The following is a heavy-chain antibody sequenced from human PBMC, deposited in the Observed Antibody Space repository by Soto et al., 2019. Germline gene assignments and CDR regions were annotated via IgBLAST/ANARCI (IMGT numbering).Heavy chain of an antibody. Sequence: GGSLRLSCAASGFTFRDYAMSWVRQAPGKGLEWLSDISGNGDSARHAESVKGRFTISRDNSRNTLYLQMNRLRVDDTAVYYCGKERRGSGWSVCNFWGQGTLVTVSS. V-gene: IGHV3-23*01. CDR2: ISGNGDSA. J-gene: IGHJ4*02. CDR1: GFTFRDYA. D-gene: IGHD6-19*01. CDR3: GKERRGSGWSVCNF.